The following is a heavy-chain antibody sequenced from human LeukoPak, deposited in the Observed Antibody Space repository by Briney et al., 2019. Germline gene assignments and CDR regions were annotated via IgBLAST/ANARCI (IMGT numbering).Heavy chain of an antibody. J-gene: IGHJ4*02. D-gene: IGHD5-12*01. CDR3: ESSGYDLSGFDY. V-gene: IGHV4-61*01. CDR1: GGSVSSGSYY. Sequence: SETLSLTCTVSGGSVSSGSYYWSWIRQPPGKGLEWIGYIYYSGSTNYNPSLKSRVTISVDTSKNQFSLKLSSVTAADTAVYYCESSGYDLSGFDYWGQGTLVTVSS. CDR2: IYYSGST.